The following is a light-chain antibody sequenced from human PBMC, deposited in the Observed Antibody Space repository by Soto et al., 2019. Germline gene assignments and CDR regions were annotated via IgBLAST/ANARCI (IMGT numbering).Light chain of an antibody. V-gene: IGKV3-20*01. Sequence: EIVMTQSPATLSVSPGERATLSCRASQNVDSNYLAWYQQKRGQAPRIIIFAASGRATGIPDRFRGSGSGTEFTLTISRLEPGDFAVYSSQQYGYLSWPFGQGTKVDIK. CDR1: QNVDSNY. CDR3: QQYGYLSWP. CDR2: AAS. J-gene: IGKJ1*01.